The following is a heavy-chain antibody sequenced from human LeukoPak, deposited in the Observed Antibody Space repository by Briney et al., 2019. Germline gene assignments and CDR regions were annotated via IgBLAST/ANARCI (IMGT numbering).Heavy chain of an antibody. CDR2: IYHSGST. Sequence: PSETLSLTCTVSGGSISSGGCYWSWIRQPPGKGLEWIGYIYHSGSTYYNPSLKSRVTISVDRSKNQFSLKLSSVTAADTAVYYCARDPYYDHAFDPWGQGTLVTVSS. V-gene: IGHV4-30-2*01. D-gene: IGHD3-16*01. CDR3: ARDPYYDHAFDP. J-gene: IGHJ5*02. CDR1: GGSISSGGCY.